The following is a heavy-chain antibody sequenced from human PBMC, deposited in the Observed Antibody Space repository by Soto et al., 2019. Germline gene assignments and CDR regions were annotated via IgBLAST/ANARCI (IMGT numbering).Heavy chain of an antibody. CDR2: VYHTGTT. CDR3: ARALVTDYNSRDYHYYFAMDV. J-gene: IGHJ6*02. V-gene: IGHV4-31*02. CDR1: GGPVSGDDLY. Sequence: HLQESGPGLVKPSQTLSLTCVVSGGPVSGDDLYWSWIRHLPGKGLEWIANVYHTGTTYYNPSLKSRVSMSVDTSQNQFSLILASVTAADTAVYYCARALVTDYNSRDYHYYFAMDVWGQGTSVTVSS. D-gene: IGHD3-22*01.